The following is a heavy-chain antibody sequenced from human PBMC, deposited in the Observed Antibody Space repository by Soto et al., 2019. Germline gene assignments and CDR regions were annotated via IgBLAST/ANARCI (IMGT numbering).Heavy chain of an antibody. CDR2: IYYSGST. J-gene: IGHJ5*02. CDR1: GGSISSYY. D-gene: IGHD3-10*01. CDR3: GRTYYYGSGTIDP. V-gene: IGHV4-59*01. Sequence: QVQLQESGPGLVKPSETLSLTCTVSGGSISSYYWSWIRQPPGKGLEWVGYIYYSGSTNYNPSLKIRVNRSVDTSKNQFSRKLSSVTGADTAVYYCGRTYYYGSGTIDPWGQVTLVTVSS.